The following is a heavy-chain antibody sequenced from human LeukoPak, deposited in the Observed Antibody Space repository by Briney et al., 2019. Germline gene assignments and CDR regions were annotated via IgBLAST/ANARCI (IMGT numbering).Heavy chain of an antibody. Sequence: PGRSLRLSCAASGFTFSTYAMHWVRQAPGKGLEWVAVIWYDGNNKYYADSVRGRFTISRDNSKNTLYLQMNSLRAEDTAVYYCAKGVWNCGGDCYSTFDYWGQGTLVTVSS. CDR2: IWYDGNNK. J-gene: IGHJ4*02. D-gene: IGHD2-21*02. CDR3: AKGVWNCGGDCYSTFDY. CDR1: GFTFSTYA. V-gene: IGHV3-33*06.